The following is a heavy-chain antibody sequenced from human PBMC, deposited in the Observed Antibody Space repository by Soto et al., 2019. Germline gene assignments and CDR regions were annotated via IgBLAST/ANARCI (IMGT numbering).Heavy chain of an antibody. CDR3: ASSYYYGSGPVDY. J-gene: IGHJ4*02. CDR1: GFTFSSYA. CDR2: ISYDGSNK. V-gene: IGHV3-30-3*01. Sequence: PGGSLRLSCAASGFTFSSYAMHWVRQAPGKGLEWVAVISYDGSNKYYADSVKGRFTISRDNSKNTLYLQMNSLRAEDTAVYYCASSYYYGSGPVDYWGQGTLVTVSS. D-gene: IGHD3-10*01.